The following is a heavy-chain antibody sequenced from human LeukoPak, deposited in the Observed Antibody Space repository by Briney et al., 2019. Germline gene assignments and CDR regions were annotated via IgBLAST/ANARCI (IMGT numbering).Heavy chain of an antibody. V-gene: IGHV3-66*01. J-gene: IGHJ1*01. CDR1: GLTISNNF. CDR3: ARDTDYYGSGRHGYFDH. Sequence: GGSLRLSCAASGLTISNNFMGWVRQAPGKGLEWVSLINSGGSTYSADSVKGRFTISRDNCKNTLHLQMNRLRAEDTAVYYCARDTDYYGSGRHGYFDHWGQGTLVTVSS. CDR2: INSGGST. D-gene: IGHD3-10*01.